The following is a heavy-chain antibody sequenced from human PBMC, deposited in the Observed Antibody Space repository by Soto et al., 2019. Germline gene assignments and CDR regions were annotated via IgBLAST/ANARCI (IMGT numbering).Heavy chain of an antibody. CDR2: ISSSSSYT. J-gene: IGHJ6*02. Sequence: GGSLRLSCAASGFTFSDYYMSWIRQAPGKGLEWASYISSSSSYTNYADSVKGRFTISRDNAKNSLYLQMNSLRAEDTAVYYCARVGGDYYGMDVWGQGTTVTVSS. CDR1: GFTFSDYY. CDR3: ARVGGDYYGMDV. V-gene: IGHV3-11*05.